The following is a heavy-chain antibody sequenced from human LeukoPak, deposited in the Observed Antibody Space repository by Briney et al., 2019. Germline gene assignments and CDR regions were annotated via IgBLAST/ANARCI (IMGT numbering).Heavy chain of an antibody. V-gene: IGHV4-4*07. CDR3: ARDFYSGSYYFDY. CDR2: IYTSGST. D-gene: IGHD1-26*01. Sequence: SETLSLTCTVSGCSISSYYWSWIRQPAGRGLEWIGRIYTSGSTNYNPSLKSRVTMSVNTSKNQFSLKLSSVTAADTAVYYCARDFYSGSYYFDYWGQGTLVTVSS. J-gene: IGHJ4*02. CDR1: GCSISSYY.